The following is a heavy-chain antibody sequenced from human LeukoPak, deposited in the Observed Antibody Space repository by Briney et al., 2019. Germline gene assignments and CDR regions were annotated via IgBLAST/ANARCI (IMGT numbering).Heavy chain of an antibody. V-gene: IGHV1-24*01. Sequence: EASVKVSCTVSGYTLTELSMHWVRQAPGKGLEWLGGFDPEDGKTIYAQTFQGRVTMTEDTSTDAAYMELSSLRSEDTAVYYCATFAEMATILTDYWGQGTLVTVSS. J-gene: IGHJ4*02. D-gene: IGHD5-24*01. CDR1: GYTLTELS. CDR2: FDPEDGKT. CDR3: ATFAEMATILTDY.